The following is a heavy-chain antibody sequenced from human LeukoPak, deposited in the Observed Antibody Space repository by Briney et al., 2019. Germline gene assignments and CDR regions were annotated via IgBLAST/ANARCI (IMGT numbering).Heavy chain of an antibody. CDR3: AKVPLVTAFKYFDY. J-gene: IGHJ4*02. CDR2: ISSSGGST. V-gene: IGHV3-23*01. CDR1: GFTFSSFG. Sequence: GGSLRLSCGASGFTFSSFGMHWVRQAPGKGLEWVSAISSSGGSTYYADSVKGRFTISRDNSKNTLYLQMNSLRAEDTAVYYCAKVPLVTAFKYFDYWGQGTLVTVSS. D-gene: IGHD2-21*02.